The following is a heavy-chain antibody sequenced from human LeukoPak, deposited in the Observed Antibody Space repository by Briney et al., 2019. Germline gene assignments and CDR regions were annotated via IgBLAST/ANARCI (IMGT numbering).Heavy chain of an antibody. CDR2: T. J-gene: IGHJ4*02. D-gene: IGHD5-12*01. CDR3: AREGSGYD. V-gene: IGHV3-48*03. Sequence: TYYADSVKGRFTISRDNAKNSLYLQMNSLRAEDTAVYYCAREGSGYDWGQGTLVTVSS.